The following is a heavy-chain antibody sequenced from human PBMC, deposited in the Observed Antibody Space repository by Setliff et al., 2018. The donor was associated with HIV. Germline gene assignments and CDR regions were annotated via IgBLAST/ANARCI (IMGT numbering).Heavy chain of an antibody. V-gene: IGHV2-70*12. Sequence: SGPTLVNPTQTLTLICTFSGFSLSTSRMCVSWIRQPPGKALEWLARIDWDDEKLYSTSLKTRLTISKDTSKNQVVLRMTNMDPVDTATYYCAHSPRRGYSYGSYYYYYYYVDVWGKGTTVTVS. CDR2: IDWDDEK. CDR1: GFSLSTSRMC. J-gene: IGHJ6*03. CDR3: AHSPRRGYSYGSYYYYYYYVDV. D-gene: IGHD5-18*01.